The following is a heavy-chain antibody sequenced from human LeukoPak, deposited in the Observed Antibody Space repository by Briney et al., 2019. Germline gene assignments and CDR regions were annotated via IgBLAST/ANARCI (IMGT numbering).Heavy chain of an antibody. CDR1: GGSFSGYY. D-gene: IGHD3-3*01. CDR2: INHSGST. Sequence: SEALSLTCAVYGGSFSGYYWSWIRQPPGKGLEWIGEINHSGSTNYNPSLKSRVTISVDTSKNQFSLKLSSVTAADTAVYYCARGDYDFWSGYHFDYWGQGTLVTVSS. CDR3: ARGDYDFWSGYHFDY. V-gene: IGHV4-34*01. J-gene: IGHJ4*02.